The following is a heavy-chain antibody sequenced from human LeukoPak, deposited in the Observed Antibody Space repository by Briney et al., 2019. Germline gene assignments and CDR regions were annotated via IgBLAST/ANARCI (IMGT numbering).Heavy chain of an antibody. CDR2: IYYSGST. CDR3: ARHEGYYDY. J-gene: IGHJ4*02. V-gene: IGHV4-39*01. Sequence: TPSETLSLTCTVSGDSISSSSYYWAWIRQPPGKGLEWIGSIYYSGSTYYNPSLKSRVTISVDTSKNQFSLKLSSVTAADTAVYYCARHEGYYDYWGQGTLVTVSS. CDR1: GDSISSSSYY.